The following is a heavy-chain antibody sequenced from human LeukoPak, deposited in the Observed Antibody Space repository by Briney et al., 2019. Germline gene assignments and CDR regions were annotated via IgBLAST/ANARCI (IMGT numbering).Heavy chain of an antibody. CDR1: GFTFSSYA. D-gene: IGHD3-16*01. Sequence: GGSLRLSCAASGFTFSSYAMSWVRQAPGKGLEWVSAISGSGGSTYYADSVKGRSTISRDNSKNTLYLQMNSLRAEDTAVYYCAKVRWGLLTYGYWGQGTLVTVSS. V-gene: IGHV3-23*01. CDR3: AKVRWGLLTYGY. J-gene: IGHJ4*02. CDR2: ISGSGGST.